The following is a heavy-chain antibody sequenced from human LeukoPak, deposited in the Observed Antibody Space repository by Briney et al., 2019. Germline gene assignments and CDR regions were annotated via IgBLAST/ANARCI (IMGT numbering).Heavy chain of an antibody. Sequence: SVKVSCKTSGFTFARSAVQWVRQARGQRLEWIGCIVVGSGNTNYAQKFQERVTISRDMTTSTAYMELNSLRSDDTAVYYCAADVDLATTLAHWGQGTLVTVSS. CDR2: IVVGSGNT. CDR3: AADVDLATTLAH. CDR1: GFTFARSA. D-gene: IGHD5-24*01. J-gene: IGHJ4*02. V-gene: IGHV1-58*01.